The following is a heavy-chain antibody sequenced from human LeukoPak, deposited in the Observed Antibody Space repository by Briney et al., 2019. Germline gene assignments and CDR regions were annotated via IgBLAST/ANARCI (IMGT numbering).Heavy chain of an antibody. V-gene: IGHV3-7*01. Sequence: QAGGSLRLSCAASGFTFSSYWMSWVRQAPGKGLEWVANIKQDGSEKYYVDSVKGRFTISRDNDKNSLYLQMNSLRAEDTAVYYCARESHYYDSSGYYWGQGTLVTVSS. CDR1: GFTFSSYW. CDR2: IKQDGSEK. CDR3: ARESHYYDSSGYY. D-gene: IGHD3-22*01. J-gene: IGHJ4*02.